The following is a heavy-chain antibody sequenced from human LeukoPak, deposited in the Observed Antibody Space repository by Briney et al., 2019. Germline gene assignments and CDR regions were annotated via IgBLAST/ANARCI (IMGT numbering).Heavy chain of an antibody. D-gene: IGHD1-26*01. CDR2: IYYSGST. CDR3: ARRGAKDAFDI. V-gene: IGHV4-59*01. Sequence: KPSETLSLTCTVSGGYISSYYWSWIRQPPGKGLEWIGYIYYSGSTNYNPSLKSRVTISVDTSKNQFSLKLSSVTAADTAVYYRARRGAKDAFDIWGQGTMVTVSS. J-gene: IGHJ3*02. CDR1: GGYISSYY.